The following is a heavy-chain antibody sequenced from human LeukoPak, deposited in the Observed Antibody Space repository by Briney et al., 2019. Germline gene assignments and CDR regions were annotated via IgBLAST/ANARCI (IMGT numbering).Heavy chain of an antibody. V-gene: IGHV3-21*01. D-gene: IGHD3-10*01. CDR3: ARDDDYYGSGSYLGYFDY. CDR2: ISSSSSYI. J-gene: IGHJ4*02. CDR1: GFTFSSYS. Sequence: PGGSLRLSCAASGFTFSSYSMNWVRQAPGKGLEWVSSISSSSSYIYYADSVKGRFTISRDNAKNSLYLQMNSLRAEDTAVYYCARDDDYYGSGSYLGYFDYWGQGTLVTVSS.